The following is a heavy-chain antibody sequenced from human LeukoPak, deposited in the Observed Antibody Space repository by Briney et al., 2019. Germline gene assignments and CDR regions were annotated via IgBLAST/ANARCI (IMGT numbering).Heavy chain of an antibody. CDR1: GYTFTSYY. D-gene: IGHD3-10*01. Sequence: ASVKVSCKASGYTFTSYYMHWVRQAPGQGLEWMGIINPSGGSTSYAQKFQGRVTMTRDTSTSTVYMELSSLRSEDTAVYYCARAVGWMVRGVIKPPDYWGQGTLVTVSS. J-gene: IGHJ4*02. CDR3: ARAVGWMVRGVIKPPDY. V-gene: IGHV1-46*01. CDR2: INPSGGST.